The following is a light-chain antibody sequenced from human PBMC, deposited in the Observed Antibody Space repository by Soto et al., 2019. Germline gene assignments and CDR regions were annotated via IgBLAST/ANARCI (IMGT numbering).Light chain of an antibody. CDR2: DVT. Sequence: QSALTQPASVSGSPGQSITISCTGASSDVGGFNYVSWYQHHPGKAPKLMIYDVTNRPSGVSNRFSGSKSGNTASLTISGLQAEDEADYYCSSYTGSITLEDVVFGGGTKVTV. V-gene: IGLV2-14*03. J-gene: IGLJ2*01. CDR3: SSYTGSITLEDVV. CDR1: SSDVGGFNY.